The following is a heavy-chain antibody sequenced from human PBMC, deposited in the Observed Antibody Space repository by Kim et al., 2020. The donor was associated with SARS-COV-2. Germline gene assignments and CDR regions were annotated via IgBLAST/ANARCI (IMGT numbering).Heavy chain of an antibody. Sequence: SESLSLTCTVSGGSISSSSFYWGWIRQPPGKGLEWIGSIYYSGSTYYNPSLKSRVTISVDTSKNQFSLKLSSVTAAATVAYYCASGYYYDSSGYSFDYWG. CDR3: ASGYYYDSSGYSFDY. CDR1: GGSISSSSFY. V-gene: IGHV4-39*07. D-gene: IGHD3-22*01. CDR2: IYYSGST. J-gene: IGHJ4*01.